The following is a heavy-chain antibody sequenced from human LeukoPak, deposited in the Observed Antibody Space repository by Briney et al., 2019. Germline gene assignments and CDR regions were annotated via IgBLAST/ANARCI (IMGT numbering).Heavy chain of an antibody. CDR3: ARDGVPRWPNTYDY. Sequence: GXSLRLSCAASGFTFSSYSMNWVRQAPGKGLEWISYISSASNTIYYADSVKGRFTISRDNTKNSVYLQMNSLRAEDTAMYYCARDGVPRWPNTYDYWGQGTLVTVSS. V-gene: IGHV3-48*01. D-gene: IGHD5-24*01. J-gene: IGHJ4*02. CDR1: GFTFSSYS. CDR2: ISSASNTI.